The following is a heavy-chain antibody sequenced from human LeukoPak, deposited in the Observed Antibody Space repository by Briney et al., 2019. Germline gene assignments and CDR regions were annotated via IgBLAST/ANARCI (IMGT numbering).Heavy chain of an antibody. Sequence: SETLSLTCTVSGGSIGNYHWSWIRQPPGKGLEWIGYIYYSGSTNYNPSLKSRVTISVDTSKNQFSLKLSSVTAADTAVYYCARDGGYGGSNWFDPWGQGTLVTVSS. D-gene: IGHD4-23*01. J-gene: IGHJ5*02. CDR3: ARDGGYGGSNWFDP. CDR2: IYYSGST. CDR1: GGSIGNYH. V-gene: IGHV4-59*01.